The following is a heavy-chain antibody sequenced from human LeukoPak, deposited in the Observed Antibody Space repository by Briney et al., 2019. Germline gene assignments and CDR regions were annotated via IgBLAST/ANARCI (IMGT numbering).Heavy chain of an antibody. CDR1: GYTFTNYA. Sequence: GASVKVSCKASGYTFTNYAMHWVRQAPGQRLEWMGWINAGNGNTKYSQKFQGRVTITRDTSASTAYMELSSLRSEDTAVCYCARDGYIYGVYYFDYWGQGTLVTVSS. J-gene: IGHJ4*02. CDR2: INAGNGNT. CDR3: ARDGYIYGVYYFDY. D-gene: IGHD5-18*01. V-gene: IGHV1-3*01.